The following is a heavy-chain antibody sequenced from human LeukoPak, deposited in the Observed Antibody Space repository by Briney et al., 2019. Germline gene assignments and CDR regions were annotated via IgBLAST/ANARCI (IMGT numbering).Heavy chain of an antibody. CDR3: ASRISGIAVALSYYYYMDV. CDR2: IIPIFGTA. CDR1: GGTFSSYA. J-gene: IGHJ6*03. V-gene: IGHV1-69*01. D-gene: IGHD6-19*01. Sequence: SVKVSCKASGGTFSSYAISWVRQAPGQGLEWMGGIIPIFGTANYAQKLQGRVTITADESTSTAYMDLSSLRSEDTAVYYCASRISGIAVALSYYYYMDVWGKGTTVTVSS.